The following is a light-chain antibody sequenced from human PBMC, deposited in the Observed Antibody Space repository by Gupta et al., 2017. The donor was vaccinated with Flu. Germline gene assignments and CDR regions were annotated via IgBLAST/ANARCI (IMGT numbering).Light chain of an antibody. Sequence: ITISCTGTSGDVGTCYHVSWYQQRPGKDPKLLMYEVTKRPSGISDRFSGSRSGNKASLTITDLQAEDEGDYHCLSYEGSRTIAMFGGGTKLTVL. CDR3: LSYEGSRTIAM. V-gene: IGLV2-23*02. CDR1: SGDVGTCYH. CDR2: EVT. J-gene: IGLJ3*02.